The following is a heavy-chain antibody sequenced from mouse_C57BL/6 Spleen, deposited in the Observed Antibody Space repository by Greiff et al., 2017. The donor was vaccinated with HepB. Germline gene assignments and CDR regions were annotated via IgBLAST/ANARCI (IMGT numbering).Heavy chain of an antibody. D-gene: IGHD2-1*01. Sequence: QVQLQQSGPGLVQPSPCLSITCTVSGFSFTSYGVHWVRQSPGKGLEWLGVIWSGGSTDYNAAFISSLTISKDNSKSQVFFKMNSLQADDTAIYYCARPIYYGPYSAMDYWGQGTSVTVSS. CDR2: IWSGGST. J-gene: IGHJ4*01. V-gene: IGHV2-2*01. CDR1: GFSFTSYG. CDR3: ARPIYYGPYSAMDY.